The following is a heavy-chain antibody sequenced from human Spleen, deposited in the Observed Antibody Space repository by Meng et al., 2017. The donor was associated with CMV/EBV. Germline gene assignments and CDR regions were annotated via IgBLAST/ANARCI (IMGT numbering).Heavy chain of an antibody. J-gene: IGHJ4*02. CDR2: IYSGGST. CDR1: GFTASTNY. CDR3: ARGGAGGNPFDY. V-gene: IGHV3-53*01. D-gene: IGHD4-23*01. Sequence: GESLKISCAVSGFTASTNYMSWVRQAPGKGPEWVSVIYSGGSTYYTDSVKGRFTISRDNSKNTLYLQMDSLRPEDTAVYYCARGGAGGNPFDYWGQGTLVTVSS.